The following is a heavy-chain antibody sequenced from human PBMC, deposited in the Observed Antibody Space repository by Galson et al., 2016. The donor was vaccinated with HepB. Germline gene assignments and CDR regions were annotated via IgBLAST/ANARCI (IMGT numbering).Heavy chain of an antibody. J-gene: IGHJ4*02. D-gene: IGHD6-6*01. CDR2: INPSGST. CDR3: AREDSSSVLFFDY. CDR1: GGSFSGSY. V-gene: IGHV4-34*01. Sequence: LSLTCAVYGGSFSGSYWSWIRQPPGKGLEWIGEINPSGSTNYNQALKSRVTISVDTSKNQISLKLNSVTAADTAVNNCAREDSSSVLFFDYWGQGTLVTVSS.